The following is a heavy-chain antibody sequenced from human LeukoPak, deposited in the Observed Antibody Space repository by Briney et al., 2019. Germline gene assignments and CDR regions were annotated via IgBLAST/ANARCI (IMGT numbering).Heavy chain of an antibody. CDR3: ARRDISSGWSFDY. CDR1: GGSISNYH. D-gene: IGHD6-19*01. J-gene: IGHJ4*02. V-gene: IGHV4-4*07. CDR2: IHTGGSP. Sequence: SETLSLTCTVSGGSISNYHWSWIRQPAGKGLEWIGQIHTGGSPNYNPPLKSRVTMSIDTPENQLSLTIRSVTAADTAVYYCARRDISSGWSFDYWGQGTLVTVSS.